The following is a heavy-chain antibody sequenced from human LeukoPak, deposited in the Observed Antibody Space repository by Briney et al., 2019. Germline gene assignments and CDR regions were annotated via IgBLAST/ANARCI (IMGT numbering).Heavy chain of an antibody. CDR1: GGSISSSSYY. CDR3: ARGDSSGYMDV. CDR2: INHSGST. J-gene: IGHJ6*03. D-gene: IGHD6-19*01. V-gene: IGHV4-39*07. Sequence: SETLSLTCTVSGGSISSSSYYWAWIRQPPGTGLEWIGEINHSGSTNYNPSLKSRVTISVDTSKNQFSLKLSSVTAADTAVYYCARGDSSGYMDVWGKGTTVTVSS.